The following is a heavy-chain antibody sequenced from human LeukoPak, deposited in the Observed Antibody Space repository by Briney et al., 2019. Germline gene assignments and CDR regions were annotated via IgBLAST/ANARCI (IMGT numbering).Heavy chain of an antibody. Sequence: GGSLRLPCAASGFTFNTHSMNWFRQAPGKGLEWVAYISDDSTTIYYADSVKGRFTISRDSAKNSLYLQMNSLRDEDTAMYYCASGLTGGGAYWGQGTLVTVSS. D-gene: IGHD2-8*02. CDR3: ASGLTGGGAY. J-gene: IGHJ4*02. CDR1: GFTFNTHS. V-gene: IGHV3-48*02. CDR2: ISDDSTTI.